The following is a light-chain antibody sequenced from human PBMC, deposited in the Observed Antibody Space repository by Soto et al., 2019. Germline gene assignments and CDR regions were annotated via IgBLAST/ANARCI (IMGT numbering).Light chain of an antibody. CDR2: GAS. CDR1: QSVSSN. V-gene: IGKV3-15*01. J-gene: IGKJ1*01. CDR3: HQYNNWPPRT. Sequence: EIVMTQSPATLSVSPGERATLSCRASQSVSSNLAWYQQKPGQAPRLLIYGASTRATGIPARFSGGGSGTEFTLTISSLQSEDFAVYYCHQYNNWPPRTFGQGTKVEIK.